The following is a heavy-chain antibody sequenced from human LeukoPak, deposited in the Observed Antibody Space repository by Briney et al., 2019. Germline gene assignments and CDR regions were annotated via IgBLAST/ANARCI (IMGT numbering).Heavy chain of an antibody. D-gene: IGHD6-19*01. CDR3: ASTRSLQWLIRTNWFDP. J-gene: IGHJ5*02. CDR2: MNPNSGNT. V-gene: IGHV1-8*01. Sequence: ASVKVSCKASGYTFTSYDINWVRQATGQGLEWMGWMNPNSGNTGYAQKFQGRVTMTRNTSISTAYMELSSLRYEDTAVYYCASTRSLQWLIRTNWFDPWGQGTLVTVSS. CDR1: GYTFTSYD.